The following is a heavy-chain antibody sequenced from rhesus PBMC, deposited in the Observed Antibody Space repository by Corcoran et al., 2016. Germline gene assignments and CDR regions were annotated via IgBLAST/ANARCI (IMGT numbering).Heavy chain of an antibody. V-gene: IGHV3S42*01. CDR1: GFTFSNYW. D-gene: IGHD4-23*01. Sequence: EVQLVESGGGLAKPGGSLRLSCAASGFTFSNYWMNWVRQTPGKGLEWISAINSGGGSTYYADSVKGRFTISRDNAKNTRSLQMNSLRAEDTAVYYCAKEPEYTNWGYYFDYWGQGVLVTVSS. CDR3: AKEPEYTNWGYYFDY. J-gene: IGHJ4*01. CDR2: INSGGGST.